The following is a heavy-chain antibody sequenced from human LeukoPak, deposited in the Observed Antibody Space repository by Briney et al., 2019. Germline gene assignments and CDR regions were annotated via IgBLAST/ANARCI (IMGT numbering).Heavy chain of an antibody. CDR2: INWNGGST. J-gene: IGHJ4*02. CDR3: ARAPMTTVTTIDY. CDR1: GFTFDDFG. D-gene: IGHD4-17*01. V-gene: IGHV3-20*03. Sequence: GGSLRLSYAASGFTFDDFGMSWVRQGPGKGLEWVSGINWNGGSTGYADSVKGRFTISRDNAKKSLYLQMNSLRAEDTALYYCARAPMTTVTTIDYWGQGTLVTVSS.